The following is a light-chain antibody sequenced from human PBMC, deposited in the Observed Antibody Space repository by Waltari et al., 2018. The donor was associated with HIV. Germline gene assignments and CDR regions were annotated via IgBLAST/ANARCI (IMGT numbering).Light chain of an antibody. CDR1: SSTIGTVY. V-gene: IGLV1-51*01. CDR3: GTWDRSLGGGV. CDR2: DND. J-gene: IGLJ3*02. Sequence: QSVSTQPPSVSAAPGHKVAISRSVSSSTIGTVYVSRYQHVPGSASKLLIYDNDKRPSGTPDRFSGSKSGTSATLDITGLQTGDGADYYCGTWDRSLGGGVFGGGTKLTVL.